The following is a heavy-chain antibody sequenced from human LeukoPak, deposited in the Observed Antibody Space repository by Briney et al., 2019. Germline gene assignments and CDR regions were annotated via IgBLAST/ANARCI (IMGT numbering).Heavy chain of an antibody. CDR3: ARDSCGGDCSFDY. CDR2: IYYSGST. CDR1: GGSISSYY. J-gene: IGHJ4*02. V-gene: IGHV4-59*01. D-gene: IGHD2-21*02. Sequence: SETLSLTCTVSGGSISSYYWSWIRQPPGKGLEWIGYIYYSGSTNYNPSLKSRVTISVDTSKNQFSLELSSVTAADTAVYYCARDSCGGDCSFDYWGQGTLVTVSS.